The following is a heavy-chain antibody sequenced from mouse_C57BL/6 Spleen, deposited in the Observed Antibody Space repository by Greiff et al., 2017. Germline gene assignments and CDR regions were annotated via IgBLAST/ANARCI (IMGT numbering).Heavy chain of an antibody. CDR2: IDPEDGDT. V-gene: IGHV14-1*01. CDR1: GFNIKDYY. Sequence: VQLQQSGAELVRPGASVKLSCTASGFNIKDYYMHWVKQRPEQGLEWIGRIDPEDGDTEYAPKFPGKATMTADTSSNTAYLQLSRLTSEDTAVYYCTYGSSYEAMDYWGQGTSVTVSS. D-gene: IGHD1-1*01. CDR3: TYGSSYEAMDY. J-gene: IGHJ4*01.